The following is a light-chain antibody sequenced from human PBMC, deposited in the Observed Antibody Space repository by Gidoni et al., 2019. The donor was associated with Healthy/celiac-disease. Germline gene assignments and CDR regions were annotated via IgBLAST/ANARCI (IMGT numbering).Light chain of an antibody. CDR2: AAS. CDR3: QQSYSTPQT. V-gene: IGKV1-39*01. Sequence: DIQMTQSPSSLSASVGDRVTITCRASQSIRSYLNWYQQKPGKAPKLLIYAASSLQSGVPSSFSGSGSGTDFTLTISSLQPEDFATYYCQQSYSTPQTFGQGTKVEIK. CDR1: QSIRSY. J-gene: IGKJ1*01.